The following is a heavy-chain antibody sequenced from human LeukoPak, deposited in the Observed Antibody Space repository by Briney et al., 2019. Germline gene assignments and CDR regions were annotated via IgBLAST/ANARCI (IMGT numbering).Heavy chain of an antibody. Sequence: SETLSLTCTVSGGSISSDFWSWIRQPAGTGLEWIGRIYASGSTDYNPSLKSRVTMSLDTSENKFSLRLTSVTAADTAVYYCARAGNWNLDFDSWGQGTLVTVSS. CDR3: ARAGNWNLDFDS. CDR1: GGSISSDF. D-gene: IGHD1-7*01. V-gene: IGHV4-4*07. CDR2: IYASGST. J-gene: IGHJ4*02.